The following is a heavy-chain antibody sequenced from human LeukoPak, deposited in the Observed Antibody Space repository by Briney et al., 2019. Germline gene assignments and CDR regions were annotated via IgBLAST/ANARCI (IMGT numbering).Heavy chain of an antibody. CDR1: GYTFTSYG. J-gene: IGHJ5*02. D-gene: IGHD6-19*01. CDR2: ISAYNGNT. V-gene: IGHV1-18*01. Sequence: ASVKVSCKASGYTFTSYGISWVRQAPGQGLEWMGWISAYNGNTNYAQKLQGRVTMTTDTSTSTAYMELRSLRSDDTAVYYCARARAGSSGQNWFDPWGQGTLVTVSS. CDR3: ARARAGSSGQNWFDP.